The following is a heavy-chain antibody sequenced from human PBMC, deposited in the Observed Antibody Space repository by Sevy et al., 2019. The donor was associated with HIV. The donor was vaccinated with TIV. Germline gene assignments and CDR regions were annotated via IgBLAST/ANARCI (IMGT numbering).Heavy chain of an antibody. V-gene: IGHV1-24*01. D-gene: IGHD3-22*01. CDR2: FDPEDDQT. CDR1: GNTLTEFA. J-gene: IGHJ4*02. Sequence: ASVKVSCKVSGNTLTEFAMHWVRQAPGKGLEWMGTFDPEDDQTIYSQNFQDRVTMTEDTSTDTAFMELSGLRSDDTAVYYCATTKDYYDSSGYPFDYWGQGTLVTVSA. CDR3: ATTKDYYDSSGYPFDY.